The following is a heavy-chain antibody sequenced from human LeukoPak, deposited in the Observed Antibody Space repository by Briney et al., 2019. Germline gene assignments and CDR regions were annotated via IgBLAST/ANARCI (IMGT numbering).Heavy chain of an antibody. CDR1: GGSISSSNYY. J-gene: IGHJ6*02. Sequence: SETLSLTCTVSGGSISSSNYYWGWIRQPPGKGLGWIGSIYYSGSTYYNPSLKSRVTISVDTSKNQFSLKLSSVTAADTAVYFCARRYLGYCSGDSCPLNYYGMDVWGQGTTVTVSS. CDR3: ARRYLGYCSGDSCPLNYYGMDV. CDR2: IYYSGST. D-gene: IGHD2-15*01. V-gene: IGHV4-39*01.